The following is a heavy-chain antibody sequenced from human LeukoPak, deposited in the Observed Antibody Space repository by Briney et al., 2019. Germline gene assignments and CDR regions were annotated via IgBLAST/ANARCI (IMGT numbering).Heavy chain of an antibody. CDR3: VRDDMPTRDYDFSSGRNWYFDL. D-gene: IGHD3-3*01. CDR1: GFSLTNFL. J-gene: IGHJ2*01. CDR2: INKDGGEK. Sequence: GGSLRLSCAASGFSLTNFLMSWVRHVPGKGLEWVSSINKDGGEKIFVDAVKGRFTISRDKATHSLSLQMNSLRVEDTAVYFFVRDDMPTRDYDFSSGRNWYFDLWGRGTLVTVSS. V-gene: IGHV3-7*01.